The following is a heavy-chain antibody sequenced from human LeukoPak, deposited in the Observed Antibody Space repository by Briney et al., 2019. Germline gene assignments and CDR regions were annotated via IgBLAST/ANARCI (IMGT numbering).Heavy chain of an antibody. CDR2: ISSSSSYI. J-gene: IGHJ5*02. V-gene: IGHV3-21*01. CDR3: ARAEYSSSWPGYNWFDP. CDR1: GFTFSSYS. Sequence: GGSLRLSCAASGFTFSSYSMNWVRQAPGKGLEWVSSISSSSSYIYYADSVKGRFTISRDNAKNSLYLQMNSLRAEDTAVYYCARAEYSSSWPGYNWFDPWGQGTLVTVSS. D-gene: IGHD6-13*01.